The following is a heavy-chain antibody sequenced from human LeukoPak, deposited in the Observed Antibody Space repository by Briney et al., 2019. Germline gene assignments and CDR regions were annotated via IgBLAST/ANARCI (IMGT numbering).Heavy chain of an antibody. J-gene: IGHJ4*02. CDR1: GYTFTGYY. CDR3: ARDPAARNKNFDY. CDR2: INPNSGGT. V-gene: IGHV1-2*06. D-gene: IGHD6-6*01. Sequence: GASVKVSCKASGYTFTGYYMHWVRQAPGQGLEWMGRINPNSGGTNYAQKFQGRVTMTRDTSISTAYMELSRLRSDDTAVYYCARDPAARNKNFDYWGQGTLVTVSS.